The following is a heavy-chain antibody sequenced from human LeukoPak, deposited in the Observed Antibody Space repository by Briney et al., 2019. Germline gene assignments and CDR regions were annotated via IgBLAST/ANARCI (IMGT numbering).Heavy chain of an antibody. CDR1: GFTFSSYA. D-gene: IGHD5-12*01. V-gene: IGHV3-49*04. J-gene: IGHJ4*02. CDR2: IRSKAYGGTT. Sequence: QPGGSLRLSCAASGFTFSSYAMSWVRQAPGKGLEWVGFIRSKAYGGTTEYAASVKGRFTISRDDSKSIAYLQMNSLKTEDTAVYYCTRGGATMGYTPYYFDYWGQGTLVTVSS. CDR3: TRGGATMGYTPYYFDY.